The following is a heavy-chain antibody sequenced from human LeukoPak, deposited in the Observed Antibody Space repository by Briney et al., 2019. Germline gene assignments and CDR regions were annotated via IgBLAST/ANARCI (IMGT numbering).Heavy chain of an antibody. CDR2: INPSGGST. CDR1: GYTFTSYY. V-gene: IGHV1-46*01. J-gene: IGHJ6*03. Sequence: ASVKVSCKASGYTFTSYYMHWVRQAPGQGLEWMGIINPSGGSTSYAQKFQGRVTMTTDTSTSTAYMELRSLRSDDTAVYYCARAPNGYYYGSGTFEYYYYYMDVWGKGTTVTISS. CDR3: ARAPNGYYYGSGTFEYYYYYMDV. D-gene: IGHD3-10*01.